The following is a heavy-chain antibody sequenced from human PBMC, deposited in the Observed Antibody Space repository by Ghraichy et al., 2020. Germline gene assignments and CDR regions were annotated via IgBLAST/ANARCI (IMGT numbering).Heavy chain of an antibody. CDR2: ISSSSSYI. CDR1: GFTFSSYS. J-gene: IGHJ6*02. D-gene: IGHD6-6*01. CDR3: ARDLAARSPYYYYGMDV. Sequence: GGSLRLSCAASGFTFSSYSMNWVRQAPGKGLEWVSSISSSSSYIYYADSVKGRFTISRDNAKNSLYLQMNSLRAEDTAVYYCARDLAARSPYYYYGMDVWGQGTTVTVSS. V-gene: IGHV3-21*01.